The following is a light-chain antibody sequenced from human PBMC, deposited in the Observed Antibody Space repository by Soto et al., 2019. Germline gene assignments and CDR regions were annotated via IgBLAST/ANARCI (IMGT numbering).Light chain of an antibody. CDR3: QQYNSYSPLT. J-gene: IGKJ4*01. CDR2: DAS. V-gene: IGKV1-5*01. CDR1: QSIGSW. Sequence: DIQMTQSPSTLSASAGDRVTITCRASQSIGSWLAWYHQKPGKAPKLLIYDASSLESGVPSRFSGSGPETEFTLTISNLQPDDFATYYCQQYNSYSPLTFGGGTKVDIK.